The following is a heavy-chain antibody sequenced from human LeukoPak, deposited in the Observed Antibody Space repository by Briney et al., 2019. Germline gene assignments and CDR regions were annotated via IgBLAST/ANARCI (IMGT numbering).Heavy chain of an antibody. CDR1: DDSFSSHY. D-gene: IGHD4-17*01. CDR2: ISYIGST. CDR3: ARDLVTVTKGFDI. Sequence: KPSETLSLTCAVSDDSFSSHYWTWIRQPPGKGLEWIGYISYIGSTNYNPSLKSRVTISIDTSKNQFSLKLSSVTAVDTAVYYCARDLVTVTKGFDIWGQGTMVSVSS. J-gene: IGHJ3*02. V-gene: IGHV4-59*11.